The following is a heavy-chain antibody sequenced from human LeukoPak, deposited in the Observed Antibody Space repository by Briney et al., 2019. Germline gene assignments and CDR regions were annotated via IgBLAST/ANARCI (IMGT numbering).Heavy chain of an antibody. J-gene: IGHJ4*02. Sequence: GGSLRLSCAASGFTFSSYAMSWVRQAPGKGLEWVSTVSGNGGTTYYADSAKGRFTISRDNSKNTLYLQMNSLSAEDTAVYYCAKVVFDILTGSPGGYWGQGTLVTVSS. V-gene: IGHV3-23*01. CDR1: GFTFSSYA. D-gene: IGHD3-9*01. CDR3: AKVVFDILTGSPGGY. CDR2: VSGNGGTT.